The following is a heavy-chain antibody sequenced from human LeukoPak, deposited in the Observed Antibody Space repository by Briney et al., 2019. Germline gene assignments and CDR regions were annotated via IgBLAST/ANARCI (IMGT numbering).Heavy chain of an antibody. V-gene: IGHV3-33*01. CDR2: IWYDGSNK. CDR1: GFTFSSYG. Sequence: PGGSLRLSCAASGFTFSSYGMHWVRQAPGKGLEWVAVIWYDGSNKYYADSVKGRFTISRDNAKNSLYLQMNSLRAEDTAVYYCARDSDFWSGYVYYYYGMDVWGQGTTVTVSS. J-gene: IGHJ6*02. CDR3: ARDSDFWSGYVYYYYGMDV. D-gene: IGHD3-3*01.